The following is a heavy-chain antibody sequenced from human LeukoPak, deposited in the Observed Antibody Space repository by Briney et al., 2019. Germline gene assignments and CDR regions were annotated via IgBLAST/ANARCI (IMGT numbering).Heavy chain of an antibody. Sequence: SETLSLTCTVSGGSISSSSYYWGWIRQPPGKGLEWIGSIYYSGSTYYNPSLKSRVTISVDTSKNQFSLKLSSVAAADTAVYYCARHRRYSYGYDYFDYWGQGTLVTVSS. J-gene: IGHJ4*02. V-gene: IGHV4-39*01. CDR1: GGSISSSSYY. D-gene: IGHD5-18*01. CDR2: IYYSGST. CDR3: ARHRRYSYGYDYFDY.